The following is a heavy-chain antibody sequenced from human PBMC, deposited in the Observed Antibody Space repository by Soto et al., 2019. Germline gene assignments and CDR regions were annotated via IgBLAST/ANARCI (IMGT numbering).Heavy chain of an antibody. V-gene: IGHV1-18*01. D-gene: IGHD6-6*01. CDR3: GRMGGMPSSITGRDV. J-gene: IGHJ6*02. CDR2: INGYNGNT. CDR1: GYTFTRSG. Sequence: QVQLVQSGAEVKKPGASVKVSCKASGYTFTRSGISWVRQAPGQGLEWMGWINGYNGNTNYTQKFQGRITMTTDTPXXTGCVELGSLIAAGTAWYYGGRMGGMPSSITGRDVWGQGTTVIASS.